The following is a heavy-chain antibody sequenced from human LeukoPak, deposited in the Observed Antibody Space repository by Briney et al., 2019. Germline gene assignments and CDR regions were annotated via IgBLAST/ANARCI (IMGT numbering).Heavy chain of an antibody. D-gene: IGHD3-22*01. CDR3: ARLSSGYYGDY. CDR1: GGSISTYY. J-gene: IGHJ4*02. Sequence: SETLSLTCTVSGGSISTYYWSWIRQPPGKGLEWIGYIYYSGSTNYNPSLKSRVTISVDTSKNQFSLKLSSVTAADTAVYYCARLSSGYYGDYWGQGTLVTVSS. CDR2: IYYSGST. V-gene: IGHV4-59*12.